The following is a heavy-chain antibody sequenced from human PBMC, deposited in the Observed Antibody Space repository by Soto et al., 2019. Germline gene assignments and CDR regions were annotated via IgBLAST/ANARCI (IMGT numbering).Heavy chain of an antibody. CDR1: GLTFRTSG. V-gene: IGHV3-33*06. CDR2: ILKAGVNK. Sequence: QVQLVESGGGVVQPGTSLRLSCAVSGLTFRTSGMNWVRQAPGTGLEWLALILKAGVNKYYATSVKGRLIISRDNSKNTLSLQMNNLRVEDTAVYYCAKDGMNWGFDYWGQGTLVTVSS. D-gene: IGHD7-27*01. J-gene: IGHJ4*02. CDR3: AKDGMNWGFDY.